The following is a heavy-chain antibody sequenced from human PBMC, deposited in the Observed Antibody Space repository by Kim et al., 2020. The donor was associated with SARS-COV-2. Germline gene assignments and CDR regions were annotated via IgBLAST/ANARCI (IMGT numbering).Heavy chain of an antibody. Sequence: GGSLRLSCAXSGFNLSIYSMAWVRQSPGKGLEWISFIKSSKSVKLYGDSVKGRFTTSRDNANNSLYLHMSSLRGEDTAAYYCAREVYGSGGYWFDLWGQGTPVTVSS. V-gene: IGHV3-48*01. CDR2: IKSSKSVK. D-gene: IGHD3-10*01. CDR3: AREVYGSGGYWFDL. J-gene: IGHJ5*02. CDR1: GFNLSIYS.